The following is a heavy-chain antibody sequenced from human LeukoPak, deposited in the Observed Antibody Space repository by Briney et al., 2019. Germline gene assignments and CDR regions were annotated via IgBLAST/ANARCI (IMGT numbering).Heavy chain of an antibody. V-gene: IGHV4-59*12. CDR3: ARDRMVRGVPGLYGMDV. CDR2: IYYSGST. J-gene: IGHJ6*02. Sequence: SETLSLTCTVSGGSISSYYWSWIRQPPGKGLEWIGYIYYSGSTNYNPSLKSRVTISVDTSKNQFSLKLSSVTAADTAVYYCARDRMVRGVPGLYGMDVWGQGTTVTVSS. D-gene: IGHD3-10*01. CDR1: GGSISSYY.